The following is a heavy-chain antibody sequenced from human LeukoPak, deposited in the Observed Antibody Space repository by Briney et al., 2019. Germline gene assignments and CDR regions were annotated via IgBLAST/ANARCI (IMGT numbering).Heavy chain of an antibody. CDR1: GFTFTNYW. J-gene: IGHJ4*02. V-gene: IGHV3-7*04. D-gene: IGHD3-10*01. CDR3: ARDLRAPLYYYGSGSSFDY. CDR2: IKQDGSEK. Sequence: PGGSLRLSCAASGFTFTNYWMSWVRQAPGRGLEWMANIKQDGSEKYYVDSLRGRFTIFRDNAKNSLYLQMNSLRPEDTAVYYCARDLRAPLYYYGSGSSFDYWGQGTLVTVSS.